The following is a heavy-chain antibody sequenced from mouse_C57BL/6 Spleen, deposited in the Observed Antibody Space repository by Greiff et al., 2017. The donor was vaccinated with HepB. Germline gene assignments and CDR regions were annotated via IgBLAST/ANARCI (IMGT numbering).Heavy chain of an antibody. CDR3: ARKREIYYFDY. CDR1: GYTFTSYD. Sequence: QVQLKESGPELVKPGASVKLSCKASGYTFTSYDINWVKQRPGQGLEWIGWIYPRDGSTKYNEKFKGKATLTVDTSSSTAYMELHSLTSEDSAVYFCARKREIYYFDYWGQGTTLTVSS. V-gene: IGHV1-85*01. CDR2: IYPRDGST. J-gene: IGHJ2*01.